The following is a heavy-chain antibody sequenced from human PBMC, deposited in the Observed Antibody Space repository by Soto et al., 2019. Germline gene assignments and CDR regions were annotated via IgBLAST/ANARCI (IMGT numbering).Heavy chain of an antibody. D-gene: IGHD3-3*01. J-gene: IGHJ6*02. Sequence: PGGSLRLSCAASGFTFSSYSMNWVRQAPGKGLEWVSSINSSSSYIYYADSVKGRFTISRDNAKNSLYLQMNSLRAEDTAVCYCARDYDFWSGYPELDYYYYGMDVWGQGTTVTVSS. CDR3: ARDYDFWSGYPELDYYYYGMDV. V-gene: IGHV3-21*01. CDR2: INSSSSYI. CDR1: GFTFSSYS.